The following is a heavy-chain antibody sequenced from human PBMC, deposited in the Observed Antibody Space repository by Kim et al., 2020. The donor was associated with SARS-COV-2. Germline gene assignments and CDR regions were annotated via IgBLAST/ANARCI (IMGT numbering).Heavy chain of an antibody. J-gene: IGHJ4*02. Sequence: GRFTISRDNAKNSLYLQMNSLRDEDTAVYYCAREIADCSSTSCTWGSFDYWGQGTLVTVSS. CDR3: AREIADCSSTSCTWGSFDY. V-gene: IGHV3-48*02. D-gene: IGHD2-2*01.